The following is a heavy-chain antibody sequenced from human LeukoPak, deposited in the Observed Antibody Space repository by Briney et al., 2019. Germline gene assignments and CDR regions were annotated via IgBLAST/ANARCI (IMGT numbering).Heavy chain of an antibody. J-gene: IGHJ4*02. V-gene: IGHV3-48*03. Sequence: GGSLRLSCAASGFTFSSYEMNWVRQAPGKGLEWVSHSSSSGSTIYYAGSVKGRFTIARNNAKNSLYLQMNSLRAEDTAVYYCARDPPFIIGTTFFDYWGQGTLVTVSS. CDR1: GFTFSSYE. D-gene: IGHD1-20*01. CDR2: SSSSGSTI. CDR3: ARDPPFIIGTTFFDY.